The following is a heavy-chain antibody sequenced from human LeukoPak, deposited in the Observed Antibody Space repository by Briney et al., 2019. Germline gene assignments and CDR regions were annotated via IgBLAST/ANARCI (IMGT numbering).Heavy chain of an antibody. V-gene: IGHV4-38-2*01. J-gene: IGHJ4*02. CDR1: GYSISSVYY. CDR3: ARSLFRLFGWSMGGRYFDY. Sequence: SETLSLTCAVSGYSISSVYYWGWIRQPPGKGLEWIGSIYHSGSTYYNPSLKSRVTKSVDTSKNQFSLKLSSVTAADTAVYYCARSLFRLFGWSMGGRYFDYWGQGNRVTVSS. D-gene: IGHD3-9*01. CDR2: IYHSGST.